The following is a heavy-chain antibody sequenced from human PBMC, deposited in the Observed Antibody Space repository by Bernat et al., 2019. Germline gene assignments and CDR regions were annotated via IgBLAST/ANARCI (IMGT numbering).Heavy chain of an antibody. CDR2: ISSSSSYI. V-gene: IGHV3-21*01. J-gene: IGHJ3*02. CDR1: GCTFSSYS. D-gene: IGHD2-15*01. CDR3: ARDDKPACSGGSCYSIGYAFDI. Sequence: EVQLVESGGGLVKPGGSLRLSCAASGCTFSSYSMNWVRQAPGKGLEWVSSISSSSSYIYYADSGNGRFTISRDNAKNSLYLQMNSLRAEDTAVYYCARDDKPACSGGSCYSIGYAFDIWGQGTMVTVSS.